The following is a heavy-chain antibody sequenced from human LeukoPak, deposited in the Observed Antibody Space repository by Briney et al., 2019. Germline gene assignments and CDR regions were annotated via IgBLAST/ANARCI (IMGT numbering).Heavy chain of an antibody. CDR2: IYYSGST. V-gene: IGHV4-39*07. Sequence: SETLSLTCTVSGGSISSSSYYWGWIRQPPGKGLERIGSIYYSGSTYYNPSFKSRVTISVDTSKNQFSLKLSSVTAADTAVYYCARGPRILYDLRFPWFDPWGQGTLVTVSS. CDR3: ARGPRILYDLRFPWFDP. D-gene: IGHD5/OR15-5a*01. J-gene: IGHJ5*02. CDR1: GGSISSSSYY.